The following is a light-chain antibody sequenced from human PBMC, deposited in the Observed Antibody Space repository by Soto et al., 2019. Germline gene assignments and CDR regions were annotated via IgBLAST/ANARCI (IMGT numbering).Light chain of an antibody. CDR1: QSINNW. CDR2: KAS. J-gene: IGKJ2*01. Sequence: DIQMTQSPSTLSASVGDRVTITCRASQSINNWLAWYQQKPGKAPKLLIYKASTLQSGVPSRFSGSGSGADFTLTISGLQPDDFGTYYGQQYTSYYTFGQGTKLEIK. V-gene: IGKV1-5*03. CDR3: QQYTSYYT.